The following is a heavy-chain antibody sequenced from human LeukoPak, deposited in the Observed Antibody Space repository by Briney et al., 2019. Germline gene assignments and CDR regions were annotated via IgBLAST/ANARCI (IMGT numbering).Heavy chain of an antibody. Sequence: GASVKVSCKASGYTFTGYYMHWVRQAPGQGLEWMGWINPNSGGTNYAQKFQGRVTMTRDPSISTAYMELSRLRSDDTAVYYCARAELLRGVIYYGMDVWGQGTTVTVSS. CDR3: ARAELLRGVIYYGMDV. J-gene: IGHJ6*02. V-gene: IGHV1-2*02. CDR1: GYTFTGYY. CDR2: INPNSGGT. D-gene: IGHD3-10*01.